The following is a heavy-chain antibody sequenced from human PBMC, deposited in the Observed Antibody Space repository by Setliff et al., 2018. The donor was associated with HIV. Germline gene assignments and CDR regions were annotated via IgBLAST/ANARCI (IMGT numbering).Heavy chain of an antibody. Sequence: LSLTCTVSGGSISSGSYYWSWIRQPAGKGLEWIGHIYTSGSTNYNPSLKSRVTMSLDTSKNQFSLKLRSVTAADTAVYYCSNWNTTVDADSWGQGTLVTV. D-gene: IGHD1-1*01. CDR3: SNWNTTVDADS. J-gene: IGHJ4*02. CDR2: IYTSGST. V-gene: IGHV4-61*09. CDR1: GGSISSGSYY.